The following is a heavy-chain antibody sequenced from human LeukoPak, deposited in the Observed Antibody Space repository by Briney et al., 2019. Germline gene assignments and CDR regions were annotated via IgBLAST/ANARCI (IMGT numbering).Heavy chain of an antibody. V-gene: IGHV4-39*07. D-gene: IGHD3-22*01. CDR2: IYYSGST. CDR1: GGSLSSSSYY. Sequence: SETLSLTCTVSGGSLSSSSYYWGWIRQPPGKGLEWIGSIYYSGSTYYNPSLKSRVTISVDTSKNHFSLKLSSVTAADTAVYYCARIATYYYDSSGYYYEPMIDYWGQGTLVTVSS. J-gene: IGHJ4*02. CDR3: ARIATYYYDSSGYYYEPMIDY.